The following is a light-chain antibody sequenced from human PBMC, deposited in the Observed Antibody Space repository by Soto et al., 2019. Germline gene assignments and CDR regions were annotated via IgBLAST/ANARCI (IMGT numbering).Light chain of an antibody. J-gene: IGKJ1*01. CDR1: QTISSW. CDR2: KAS. Sequence: DIQMTQKQSTLSGSVGDRVTITCRASQTISSWLAWYQQKPGKAPKLLIYKASTLKSGVPSRFSGSGSGTEFTLTISSLQPDDFATYYCQHYNSYSEAFGQGT. V-gene: IGKV1-5*03. CDR3: QHYNSYSEA.